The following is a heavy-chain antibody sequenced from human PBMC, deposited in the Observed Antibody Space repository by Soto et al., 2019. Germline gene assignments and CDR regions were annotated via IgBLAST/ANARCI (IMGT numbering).Heavy chain of an antibody. J-gene: IGHJ5*02. CDR3: TSDTFGLRDT. CDR2: INTAETII. D-gene: IGHD3-16*01. V-gene: IGHV3-74*01. CDR1: GFTFRHYW. Sequence: PAGSLRLSCAASGFTFRHYWLHWVHQTLAMGLVWVSRINTAETIINYAESVKSRITISTDNANSALFLQMNSVSAEDTAIYYCTSDTFGLRDTWGQGTLVTVPS.